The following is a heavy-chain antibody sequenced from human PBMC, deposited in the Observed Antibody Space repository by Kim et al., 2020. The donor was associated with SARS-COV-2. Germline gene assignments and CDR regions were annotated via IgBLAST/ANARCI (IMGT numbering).Heavy chain of an antibody. V-gene: IGHV5-10-1*01. J-gene: IGHJ6*02. CDR1: GYSFTSYW. D-gene: IGHD3-3*01. CDR3: ARLMGRVTIFGVVTEYYYYYGMDV. CDR2: IDPSDSYT. Sequence: GESLKISCKGSGYSFTSYWISWVRQMPGKGLEWMGRIDPSDSYTNYSPSFQGHVTISADKSISTAYLQWSSLKASDTAMYYCARLMGRVTIFGVVTEYYYYYGMDVWGQGTTVTVSS.